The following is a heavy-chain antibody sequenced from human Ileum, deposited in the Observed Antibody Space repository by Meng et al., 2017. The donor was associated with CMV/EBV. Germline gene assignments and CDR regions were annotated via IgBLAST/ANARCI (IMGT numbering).Heavy chain of an antibody. Sequence: QLQLQDSGPGLGKPSETLSLICTVSGDPISSSSYYWGWVRQSPGKELDWIGSVYHTGRTYHNPSLKSRVTISIHTSKNQFSLKLSSVTVADTALYYCARFDILTGFAIDHWGQGPLVTVSS. V-gene: IGHV4-39*07. D-gene: IGHD3-9*01. CDR2: VYHTGRT. CDR1: GDPISSSSYY. J-gene: IGHJ4*02. CDR3: ARFDILTGFAIDH.